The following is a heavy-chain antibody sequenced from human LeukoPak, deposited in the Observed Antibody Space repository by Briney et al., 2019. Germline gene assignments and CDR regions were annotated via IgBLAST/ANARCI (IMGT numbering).Heavy chain of an antibody. D-gene: IGHD3-10*01. Sequence: SETLSLTCTVSGGSISSFYWTWIRQPAGKGLEWIGRIYTSGRTNYNPSLRSRVTISVDTSKNQFSLKLSSVTTADTALYYCARGDYYYASGSYWGFDYWGQGTLVTVSS. J-gene: IGHJ4*02. CDR3: ARGDYYYASGSYWGFDY. CDR1: GGSISSFY. CDR2: IYTSGRT. V-gene: IGHV4-4*07.